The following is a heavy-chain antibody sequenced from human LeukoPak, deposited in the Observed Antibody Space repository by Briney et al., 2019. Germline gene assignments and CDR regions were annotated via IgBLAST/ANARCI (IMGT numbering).Heavy chain of an antibody. CDR1: GFTVSSNY. D-gene: IGHD3-10*01. J-gene: IGHJ4*02. CDR2: LYGAGTT. V-gene: IGHV3-53*01. CDR3: ARVALWFGEGPAFDY. Sequence: GGSLRLSCTASGFTVSSNYMSWVRQAPGKGLEWVSLLYGAGTTYYADSVKGRFTISRDNSKNSLYLQMNSLRAEDTALYYCARVALWFGEGPAFDYWGQGTLVTVSS.